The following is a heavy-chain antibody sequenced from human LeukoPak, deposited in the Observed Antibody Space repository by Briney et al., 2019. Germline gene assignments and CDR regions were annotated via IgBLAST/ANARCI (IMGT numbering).Heavy chain of an antibody. Sequence: SETLSLTCTVSGDSISSYYWSWIRQPPGKGLEWIGYIYTSGGTNYIPSLKGRVTISIDTSKNQFSLKLSSVTAADSAVYYCARLTRLSTSPYRYYLDYWGQGTLVTVSS. V-gene: IGHV4-4*09. CDR2: IYTSGGT. CDR1: GDSISSYY. J-gene: IGHJ4*02. CDR3: ARLTRLSTSPYRYYLDY. D-gene: IGHD6-6*01.